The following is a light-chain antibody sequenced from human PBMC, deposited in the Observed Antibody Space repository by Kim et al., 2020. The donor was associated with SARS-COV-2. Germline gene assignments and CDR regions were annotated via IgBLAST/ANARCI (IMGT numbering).Light chain of an antibody. CDR3: QAWVRSNDRRV. V-gene: IGLV3-21*04. CDR1: NVGSKT. J-gene: IGLJ2*01. CDR2: YND. Sequence: PGETAMITFVEHNVGSKTAHWYQQKPGQAPLLVIYYNDDRPSGIPERFSGSNSGNTATLTISRVEAGDEADYYCQAWVRSNDRRVFGGGTQLTVL.